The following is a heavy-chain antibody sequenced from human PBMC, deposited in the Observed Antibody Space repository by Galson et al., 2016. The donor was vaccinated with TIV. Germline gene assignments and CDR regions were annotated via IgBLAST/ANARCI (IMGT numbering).Heavy chain of an antibody. Sequence: LSLTCTVSGGSVSHTSYYWGWIRQTPGKGLEWIGAIYYTGITFYNPSLESLVTISVDTSKNHFSLKLSSVSAADTAVYYCARTTGAGVAARVLFDFWSQGTLVTVSS. J-gene: IGHJ4*02. D-gene: IGHD6-6*01. CDR3: ARTTGAGVAARVLFDF. CDR2: IYYTGIT. V-gene: IGHV4-39*07. CDR1: GGSVSHTSYY.